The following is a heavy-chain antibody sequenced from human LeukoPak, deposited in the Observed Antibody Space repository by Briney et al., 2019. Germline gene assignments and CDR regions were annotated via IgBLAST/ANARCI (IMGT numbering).Heavy chain of an antibody. V-gene: IGHV3-21*01. D-gene: IGHD4-17*01. J-gene: IGHJ6*03. CDR2: ISSSSSYI. CDR1: GFTFSSYS. Sequence: GGPLRLSCAASGFTFSSYSMNWVRQAPGKGLEWVSSISSSSSYIYYADSVKGRFTISRDNAKNSLYLQMNSLRAEDTAVYYCARGAYGDYPGYYYYYMDVWGKGTTVTVSS. CDR3: ARGAYGDYPGYYYYYMDV.